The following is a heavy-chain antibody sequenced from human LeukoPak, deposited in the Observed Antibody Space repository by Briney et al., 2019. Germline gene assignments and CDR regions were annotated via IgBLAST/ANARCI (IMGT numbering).Heavy chain of an antibody. CDR1: GFTVSSNY. D-gene: IGHD2-15*01. J-gene: IGHJ4*02. CDR3: ARDRYCSGGSCDY. Sequence: GGSLRLSCAASGFTVSSNYMTWVRQAPGKGLEWVSVIYSGGSTYYADSVKGRFTISRDNAKNTLYLQMNSLRAEETAVYYCARDRYCSGGSCDYSGQGTLVTVSS. V-gene: IGHV3-66*02. CDR2: IYSGGST.